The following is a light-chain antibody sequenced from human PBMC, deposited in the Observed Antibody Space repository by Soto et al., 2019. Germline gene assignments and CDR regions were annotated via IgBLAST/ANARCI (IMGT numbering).Light chain of an antibody. Sequence: QSVLTQPASVSGSPGQSITISCTGTSSDVGAHNFVSWYQQHPGKAPKRIIYGVSDRPSGVSNRFSGSKSGNTASLTISALQAEDEADYYCSSYSSGSTLEVFGGGTQLPVL. J-gene: IGLJ7*01. CDR2: GVS. CDR3: SSYSSGSTLEV. V-gene: IGLV2-14*01. CDR1: SSDVGAHNF.